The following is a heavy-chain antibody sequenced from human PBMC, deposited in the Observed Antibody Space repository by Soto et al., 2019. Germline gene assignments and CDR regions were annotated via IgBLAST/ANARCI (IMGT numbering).Heavy chain of an antibody. J-gene: IGHJ3*02. CDR2: ISSSSSYI. CDR1: GFTFSSYS. Sequence: PGGSLRLSCAASGFTFSSYSMNWVRQAPGKGLEWVSSISSSSSYIYYADSVKGRFTISRDNAKNSLYLQMNSLRAEDTAVYYCASEIAAAAHLHASDIWGQGTMVTVSS. V-gene: IGHV3-21*01. CDR3: ASEIAAAAHLHASDI. D-gene: IGHD6-13*01.